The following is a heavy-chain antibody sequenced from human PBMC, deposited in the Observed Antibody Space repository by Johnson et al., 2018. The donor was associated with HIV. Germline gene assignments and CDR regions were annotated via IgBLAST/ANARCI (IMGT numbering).Heavy chain of an antibody. J-gene: IGHJ3*02. V-gene: IGHV3-15*01. Sequence: VQLVESGGGLVKPGGSLRLSCVASGFTFSNAWMSWVRQAPGKGLEWVGRIKSKTDGGTTDYAAPVKGRFTISRDDSKNTLYLQMNSLKTEDTAVYYCTTDCPKCTGGVCSDAFDIWGQGTMVTVSS. CDR3: TTDCPKCTGGVCSDAFDI. D-gene: IGHD2-8*02. CDR2: IKSKTDGGTT. CDR1: GFTFSNAW.